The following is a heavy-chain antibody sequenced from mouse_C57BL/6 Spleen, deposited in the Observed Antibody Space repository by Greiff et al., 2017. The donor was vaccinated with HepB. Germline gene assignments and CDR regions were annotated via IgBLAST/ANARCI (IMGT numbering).Heavy chain of an antibody. CDR1: GYTFTSYW. Sequence: QVQLQQPGAELVKPGASVKMSCKASGYTFTSYWITWVKQRPGQGLEWIGDIYPGSGSTNYNEKFKSKATLTVDTSSSTAYMQLSSLTSEDSAVYYCARRHYSKYGWYFDVWGTGTTVTVSS. J-gene: IGHJ1*03. D-gene: IGHD2-5*01. V-gene: IGHV1-55*01. CDR3: ARRHYSKYGWYFDV. CDR2: IYPGSGST.